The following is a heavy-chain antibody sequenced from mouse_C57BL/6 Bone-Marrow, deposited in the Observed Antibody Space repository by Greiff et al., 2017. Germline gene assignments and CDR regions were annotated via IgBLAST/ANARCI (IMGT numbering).Heavy chain of an antibody. V-gene: IGHV1-54*01. Sequence: VQLQESGAELVRPGTSVKVSCKASGYAFTNYLIERVKQRPGQGLEWIGVINPGSGGTNYNEKFKGKATLTADKSSSTAYMQLSSLTSEDSAVYFCARRWAYWGQGTLVTVSA. J-gene: IGHJ3*01. D-gene: IGHD1-1*02. CDR2: INPGSGGT. CDR1: GYAFTNYL. CDR3: ARRWAY.